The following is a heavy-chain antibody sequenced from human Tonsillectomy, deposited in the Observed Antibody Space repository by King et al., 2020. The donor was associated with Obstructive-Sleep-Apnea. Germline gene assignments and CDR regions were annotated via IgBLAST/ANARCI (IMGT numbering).Heavy chain of an antibody. V-gene: IGHV3-49*03. CDR2: IRSKAYGGTT. D-gene: IGHD3-22*01. J-gene: IGHJ4*02. Sequence: VQLVESGGGLVQPGRSLRLSCTASGFTFGDYAMTWFRQAPGKGLEWVGFIRSKAYGGTTEYAASVKGRFTISRDDSKSIAYLQMNSLKTEDTAVYYCTRDRYDSSSYYPDYWGQGTLVTVSS. CDR1: GFTFGDYA. CDR3: TRDRYDSSSYYPDY.